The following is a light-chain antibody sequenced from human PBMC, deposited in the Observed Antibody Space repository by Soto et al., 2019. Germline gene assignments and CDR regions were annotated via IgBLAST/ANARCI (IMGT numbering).Light chain of an antibody. CDR3: QVWDSSSDWV. CDR1: NMGSKS. J-gene: IGLJ3*02. CDR2: YDS. Sequence: SSELTQPPSVSVAPGKTARITCGGNNMGSKSVHWYQQKPGQAPVLVIYYDSDRPSGIPERFSGSNSGNTATLTISRVEAGDEADYYCQVWDSSSDWVFGGGTKLTVL. V-gene: IGLV3-21*04.